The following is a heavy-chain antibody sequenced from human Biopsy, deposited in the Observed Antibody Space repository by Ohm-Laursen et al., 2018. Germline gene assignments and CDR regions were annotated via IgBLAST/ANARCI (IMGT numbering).Heavy chain of an antibody. J-gene: IGHJ5*02. CDR2: INGGGGST. V-gene: IGHV3-23*01. D-gene: IGHD3-3*01. CDR3: ARDLYDFCGGCPFDP. Sequence: GSLRLSCTASGFTFSGHAMSWVRQAPGKGLECVSIINGGGGSTWYSDPVKGRFTISRDNSKNTLYLQMNSLRAEDTAMYYCARDLYDFCGGCPFDPWGQGTLVTVSS. CDR1: GFTFSGHA.